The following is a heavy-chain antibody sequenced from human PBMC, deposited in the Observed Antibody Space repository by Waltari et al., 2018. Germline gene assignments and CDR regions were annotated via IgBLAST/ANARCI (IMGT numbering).Heavy chain of an antibody. V-gene: IGHV3-23*01. CDR1: GFTFSSYA. CDR3: AKDNGDGNYYDSSGYRRGGYFDL. D-gene: IGHD3-22*01. J-gene: IGHJ2*01. CDR2: ISGSGGST. Sequence: EVQLLESGGGLVQPGGSLRLSCAASGFTFSSYAMSWVRQAPGKGLEWVSAISGSGGSTYYAASGNGRFTSSSDNSKTTLYLQMNSLRAEDTAVYYCAKDNGDGNYYDSSGYRRGGYFDLWGRGTLVTVSS.